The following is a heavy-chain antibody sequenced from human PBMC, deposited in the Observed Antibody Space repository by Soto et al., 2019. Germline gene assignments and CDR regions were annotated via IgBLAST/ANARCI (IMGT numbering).Heavy chain of an antibody. CDR2: IYCSGST. J-gene: IGHJ4*02. Sequence: SETLSLTCTVSGGSISSSSYYWGWIRQPPGKGLEWIGSIYCSGSTYYNPSLKRRVTISVDTSKNQFSLKLRSVTAADTAVYYCARQGGYRSGYYSTFDYWGQGTLVTVSS. CDR1: GGSISSSSYY. CDR3: ARQGGYRSGYYSTFDY. V-gene: IGHV4-39*01. D-gene: IGHD3-22*01.